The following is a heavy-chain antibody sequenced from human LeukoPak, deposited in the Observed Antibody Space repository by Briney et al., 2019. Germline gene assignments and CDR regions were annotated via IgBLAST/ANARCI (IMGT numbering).Heavy chain of an antibody. Sequence: PGGSLRLSCAASGFTFSSYAMSWVRQAPGKGLEWVSAISGSGGSTYYADSVKGRFTISRDNAKNSLYLQMNSLRAEDTAVYYCAREGSTAYYFDYWGQGTLVTVSS. D-gene: IGHD3-10*01. V-gene: IGHV3-23*01. J-gene: IGHJ4*02. CDR2: ISGSGGST. CDR3: AREGSTAYYFDY. CDR1: GFTFSSYA.